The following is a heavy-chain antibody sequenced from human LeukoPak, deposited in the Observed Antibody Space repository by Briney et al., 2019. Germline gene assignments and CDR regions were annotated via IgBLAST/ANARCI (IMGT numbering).Heavy chain of an antibody. Sequence: GESLKISCKGSGYSFTSYWIGWVRQMPGKGLEWMGIIYPGDSDTRYSPSFQGQVTISADKSISTAYLQWSSLKASDTAMYYCARQGSGLRFECNWFDPWGQGTLVTVSS. CDR2: IYPGDSDT. CDR1: GYSFTSYW. D-gene: IGHD3-10*01. J-gene: IGHJ5*02. CDR3: ARQGSGLRFECNWFDP. V-gene: IGHV5-51*01.